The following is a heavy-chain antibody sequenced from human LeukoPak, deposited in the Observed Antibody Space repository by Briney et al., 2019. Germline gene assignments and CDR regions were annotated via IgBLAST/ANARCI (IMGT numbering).Heavy chain of an antibody. Sequence: PGGSLRLSCAASGFTFSSYAMSWVPQAPGKGLEWVSAISGSGGSTYYADSVKGRFTISRDNSKNTLYLQMNSLRAEDTAVYCSAGGIAVDNWFDPWGQGTLVTVSS. CDR3: AGGIAVDNWFDP. J-gene: IGHJ5*02. CDR2: ISGSGGST. D-gene: IGHD6-19*01. CDR1: GFTFSSYA. V-gene: IGHV3-23*01.